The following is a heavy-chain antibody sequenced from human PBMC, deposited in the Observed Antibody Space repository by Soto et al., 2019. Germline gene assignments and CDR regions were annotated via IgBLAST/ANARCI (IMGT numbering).Heavy chain of an antibody. D-gene: IGHD1-26*01. CDR2: INPKSGGT. V-gene: IGHV1-2*02. CDR1: GYTFTAYY. Sequence: QVHLVQSGAEVKKPGASVKVSCKVSGYTFTAYYIHWVRQAPGQGLEWMGWINPKSGGTKYAQKFQGRVTMTGDTSITTAYMELSRLTSDDTALYYCARTPRESGSYYYHGLDVWGQGTTVTVSS. CDR3: ARTPRESGSYYYHGLDV. J-gene: IGHJ6*02.